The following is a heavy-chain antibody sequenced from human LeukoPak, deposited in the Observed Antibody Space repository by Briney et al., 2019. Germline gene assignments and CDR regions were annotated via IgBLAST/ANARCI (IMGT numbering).Heavy chain of an antibody. CDR2: ISSTGDYR. CDR3: ARVEMDSSSSFAWFDP. D-gene: IGHD6-6*01. Sequence: GGSLRLSCAASGFTFSTYSMTWVRQAPGTGLEWISSISSTGDYRYYGDSVTGRFSISRDNAKNSLYLQMNSPRADDTAVYYCARVEMDSSSSFAWFDPWGQGTLVTVSS. CDR1: GFTFSTYS. V-gene: IGHV3-21*06. J-gene: IGHJ5*02.